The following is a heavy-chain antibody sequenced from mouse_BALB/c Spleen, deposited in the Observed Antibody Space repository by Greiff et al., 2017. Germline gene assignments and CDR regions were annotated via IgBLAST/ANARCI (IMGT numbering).Heavy chain of an antibody. CDR3: ARSTYDLFAY. CDR1: GFTFSSFG. Sequence: EVKVVESGGGLVQPGGSRKLSCAASGFTFSSFGMHWVRQAPEKGLEWVAYISSGSSTIYYADTVKGRFTISRDNPKNTLFLQMTSLRSEDTAMYYCARSTYDLFAYWGQGTLVTVSA. CDR2: ISSGSSTI. D-gene: IGHD2-3*01. J-gene: IGHJ3*01. V-gene: IGHV5-17*02.